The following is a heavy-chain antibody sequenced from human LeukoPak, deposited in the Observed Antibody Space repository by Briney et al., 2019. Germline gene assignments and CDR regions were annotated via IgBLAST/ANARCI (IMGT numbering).Heavy chain of an antibody. Sequence: GGSLRLSCAASGFTFSSYSMNWVRQAPGKGLEWVSYISSSSSTIYYADSVKGRFTISRDNAKNSLYLQMSSLRAEDTAVYYCARDGSIFGVVEYMDVWGKGTTVTVSS. D-gene: IGHD3-3*01. J-gene: IGHJ6*03. V-gene: IGHV3-48*04. CDR2: ISSSSSTI. CDR1: GFTFSSYS. CDR3: ARDGSIFGVVEYMDV.